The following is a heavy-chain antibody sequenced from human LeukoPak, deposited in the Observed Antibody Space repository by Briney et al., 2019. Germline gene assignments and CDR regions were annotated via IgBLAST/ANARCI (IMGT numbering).Heavy chain of an antibody. CDR1: GFTFSSYW. Sequence: GGSLRLSCAASGFTFSSYWMSWVRQAPGKGLEWVANIKQDGSEKYYVDSVKGRFTISRDNAKNSLYLQMNSLRAEDTAVYYCARELHGYYRKDKLSETNSYYYMDVWGKGTSVTVSS. CDR2: IKQDGSEK. CDR3: ARELHGYYRKDKLSETNSYYYMDV. D-gene: IGHD3-10*01. V-gene: IGHV3-7*01. J-gene: IGHJ6*03.